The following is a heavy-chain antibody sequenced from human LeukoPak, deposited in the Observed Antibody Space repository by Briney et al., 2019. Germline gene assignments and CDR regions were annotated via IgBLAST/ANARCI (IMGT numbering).Heavy chain of an antibody. CDR2: IIPIFGTA. V-gene: IGHV1-69*13. D-gene: IGHD2-2*02. CDR3: ARGTGYCSSTSCYTFDY. CDR1: GGTFSSYA. Sequence: SVKVSCKASGGTFSSYAISWVRQAPGQGLEWMGGIIPIFGTANYAQKFQGRVTITADEPTSTAYMELSSLRSEDTAVYYCARGTGYCSSTSCYTFDYWGQGTLVTVSS. J-gene: IGHJ4*02.